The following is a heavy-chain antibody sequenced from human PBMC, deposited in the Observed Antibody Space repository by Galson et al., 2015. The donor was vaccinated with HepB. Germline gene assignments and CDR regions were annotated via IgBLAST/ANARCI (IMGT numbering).Heavy chain of an antibody. CDR2: INAGNGNT. V-gene: IGHV1-3*01. D-gene: IGHD3-10*01. J-gene: IGHJ6*02. Sequence: SVKVSCKASGYTFTSYAMHWVRQAPGQRLEWMGWINAGNGNTKYSQKFQGRVTITRDTSASTAYMELSSLRSEDTAVYYCARGFYLGFGELLGLDYYYGMDVWGQGTTVTVSS. CDR1: GYTFTSYA. CDR3: ARGFYLGFGELLGLDYYYGMDV.